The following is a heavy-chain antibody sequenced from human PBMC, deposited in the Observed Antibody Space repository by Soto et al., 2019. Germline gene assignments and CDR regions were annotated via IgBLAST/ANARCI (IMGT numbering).Heavy chain of an antibody. V-gene: IGHV5-10-1*01. D-gene: IGHD1-26*01. CDR2: IDPSDSYT. J-gene: IGHJ3*01. Sequence: GESLKISCKGSGYSFTSYWISWVRQMPGKGLEWMGRIDPSDSYTNYSPSFQGHVTISADKSITTAYLQWSSLKASDTAMYYCAKTRTGDRDAFDFWGQGTMVTVSS. CDR3: AKTRTGDRDAFDF. CDR1: GYSFTSYW.